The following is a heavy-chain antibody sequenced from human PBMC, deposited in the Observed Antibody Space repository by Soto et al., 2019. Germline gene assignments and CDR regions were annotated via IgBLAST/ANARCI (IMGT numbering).Heavy chain of an antibody. CDR3: AKDRYSSGWLDY. D-gene: IGHD6-19*01. J-gene: IGHJ4*02. Sequence: TGGSLRLSCAASGFTFSSYGMHWVRQAPGKGLEWVAVISYDGSNKYYADSVKGRFTISRDNSKNTLYLQMNSLRAEDTAVYYCAKDRYSSGWLDYWGQGTLVTVSS. CDR1: GFTFSSYG. V-gene: IGHV3-30*18. CDR2: ISYDGSNK.